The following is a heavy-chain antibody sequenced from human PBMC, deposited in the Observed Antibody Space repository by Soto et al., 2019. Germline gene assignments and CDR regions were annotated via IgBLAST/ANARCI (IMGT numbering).Heavy chain of an antibody. D-gene: IGHD6-19*01. CDR3: ARVGSSGWFPDY. CDR1: GGSISGHY. Sequence: SETLSLTCTVSGGSISGHYWIWIRQPPGEGMEWIGYIFYSGSTTYNNNPSLKSRVSISVDTSKNQFYLRLSSVTAADTAVYYCARVGSSGWFPDYWGQGTLVTVSS. J-gene: IGHJ4*02. V-gene: IGHV4-59*11. CDR2: IFYSGSTTY.